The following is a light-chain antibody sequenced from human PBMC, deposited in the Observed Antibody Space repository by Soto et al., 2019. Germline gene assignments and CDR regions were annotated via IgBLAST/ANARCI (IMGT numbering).Light chain of an antibody. Sequence: NFMLTQPHSVSESPGKTVTISCTGSSGSIASNYVQWYQQRPGSAPTTVIYEDNQRPSGVPDRFSGSIDSSSNSASLTISGLKTEDEADYDCQSYDSSNLWVFGGGTKVTVL. CDR3: QSYDSSNLWV. V-gene: IGLV6-57*02. CDR1: SGSIASNY. J-gene: IGLJ3*02. CDR2: EDN.